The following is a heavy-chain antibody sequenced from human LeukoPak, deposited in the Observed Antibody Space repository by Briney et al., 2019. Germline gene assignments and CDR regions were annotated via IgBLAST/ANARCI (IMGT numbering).Heavy chain of an antibody. Sequence: GESLKISCKGSGYSFTSYWIGWVRQMPGKGLEWMGIIYPGDSDTRDSPSFQGQVTISADKSISTAYLQWSSLKASDTAMYYCARQRFRSYGYTYYYYYGMDVWGQGTTVTVSS. V-gene: IGHV5-51*01. CDR2: IYPGDSDT. CDR1: GYSFTSYW. D-gene: IGHD5-18*01. J-gene: IGHJ6*02. CDR3: ARQRFRSYGYTYYYYYGMDV.